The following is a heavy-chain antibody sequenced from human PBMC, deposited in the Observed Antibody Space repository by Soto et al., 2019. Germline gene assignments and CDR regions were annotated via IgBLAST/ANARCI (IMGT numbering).Heavy chain of an antibody. CDR2: IHSSSTTI. J-gene: IGHJ5*02. D-gene: IGHD2-15*01. V-gene: IGHV3-48*01. CDR1: GFTFTTFS. CDR3: ARGNYCSGDGCTEGPNWFGP. Sequence: EVQLVESGGGLVQPGGSLRLSCEASGFTFTTFSMSWVRQAPGKGLEWVSYIHSSSTTIFYADSVKGRFTISRDNAKNSVYLQMNSLRVEDTAMYYCARGNYCSGDGCTEGPNWFGPWGQGTLVTASS.